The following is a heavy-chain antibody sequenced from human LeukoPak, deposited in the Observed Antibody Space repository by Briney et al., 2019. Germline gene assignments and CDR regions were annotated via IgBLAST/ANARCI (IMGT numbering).Heavy chain of an antibody. J-gene: IGHJ4*02. CDR3: ARDFVGYYYGSGSYSVGYFDY. V-gene: IGHV4-39*07. CDR1: GGFIGTSNYY. Sequence: PSETLSLTCTVSGGFIGTSNYYWGWIRQAAGKGLEWIGNIFYSGSTYYTPSLRSRVTISLDTSRNQFSLKLSSVTAADSAVYYCARDFVGYYYGSGSYSVGYFDYWGQGTLVTVSS. D-gene: IGHD3-10*01. CDR2: IFYSGST.